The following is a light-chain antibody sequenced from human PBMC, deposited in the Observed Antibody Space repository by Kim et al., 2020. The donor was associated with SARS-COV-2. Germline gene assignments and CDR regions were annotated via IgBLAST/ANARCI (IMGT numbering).Light chain of an antibody. Sequence: DIQMTQSPSSLSASVGDRVTITCRASQAFRNDLVWYQQRPGKAPKRLIYAASTLQTGVPSRFSGSGSGAEFTLTINSLQPEDFATYYCLQHNTFPPTFGVGTKVDIK. CDR2: AAS. CDR3: LQHNTFPPT. J-gene: IGKJ3*01. CDR1: QAFRND. V-gene: IGKV1-17*01.